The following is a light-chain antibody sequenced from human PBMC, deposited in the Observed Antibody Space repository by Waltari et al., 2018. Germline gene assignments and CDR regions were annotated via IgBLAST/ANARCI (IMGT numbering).Light chain of an antibody. V-gene: IGLV1-40*01. CDR2: AKN. Sequence: QSVLTQPPSVSGAPGQRVTISCPGSSPNIGARSDVHWTQQFPGTAPKPLLYAKNNRPPGVPDRFSGSKSATSASLAITGLQDDDEADYYCQSYDSRLNAVVFGGGTKLTVL. J-gene: IGLJ2*01. CDR1: SPNIGARSD. CDR3: QSYDSRLNAVV.